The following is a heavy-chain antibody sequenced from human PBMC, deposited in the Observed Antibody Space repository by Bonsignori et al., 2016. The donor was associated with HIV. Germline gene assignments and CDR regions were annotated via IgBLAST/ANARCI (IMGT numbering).Heavy chain of an antibody. CDR2: INPNSGAP. D-gene: IGHD2-8*01. CDR3: AREPGKLMLGF. V-gene: IGHV1-2*02. J-gene: IGHJ4*02. CDR1: GDTFTGYY. Sequence: ASVKVSCKASGDTFTGYYMHWVRQAPGQGLEWMGWINPNSGAPQYAQKFQGRVTMTRDTSISTAYMELSRLRSDDTAIYYCAREPGKLMLGFWGQGTLVTVSS.